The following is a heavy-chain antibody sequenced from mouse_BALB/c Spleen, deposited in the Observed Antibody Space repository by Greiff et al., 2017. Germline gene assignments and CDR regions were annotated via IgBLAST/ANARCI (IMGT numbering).Heavy chain of an antibody. D-gene: IGHD2-4*01. CDR1: GFTFSSYA. J-gene: IGHJ3*01. V-gene: IGHV5-6-5*01. Sequence: EVKLVESGGGLVKPGGSLKLSCAASGFTFSSYAMSWVRQTPEKRLEWVASISSGGSTYYPDSVKGRFTISRDNARNILYLQMSSLRSEDTAMYYCARNDYDSWFAYWGQGTLVTVSA. CDR2: ISSGGST. CDR3: ARNDYDSWFAY.